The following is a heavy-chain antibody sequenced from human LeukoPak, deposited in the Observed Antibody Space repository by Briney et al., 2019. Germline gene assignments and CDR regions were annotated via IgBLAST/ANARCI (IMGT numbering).Heavy chain of an antibody. CDR1: EFTFSSYV. D-gene: IGHD2/OR15-2a*01. J-gene: IGHJ4*02. Sequence: PGGSLRLPCVTSEFTFSSYVMHWVRQAPGKGLEWVALIWSDGSSIHYADSVKGRFTISRDNSKNTLYLQMNSLRAEDTAIYYCARQEYGPAALFDCWGQGTLVTVSS. V-gene: IGHV3-33*01. CDR2: IWSDGSSI. CDR3: ARQEYGPAALFDC.